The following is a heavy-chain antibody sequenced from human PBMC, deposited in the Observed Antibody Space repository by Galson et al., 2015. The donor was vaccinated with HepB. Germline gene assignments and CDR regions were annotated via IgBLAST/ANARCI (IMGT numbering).Heavy chain of an antibody. CDR1: GFIFNNAR. Sequence: SLRLSCAASGFIFNNARMSWVRQAPGKGLERVGRIKRKGDGGTTDYAAPVKGRFTISRDDSKNTLYLQMNSLKTEDTAVYFCATDLGITGTTARAEFFQHWGQGTLVTVSS. CDR2: IKRKGDGGTT. J-gene: IGHJ1*01. V-gene: IGHV3-15*01. D-gene: IGHD1-7*01. CDR3: ATDLGITGTTARAEFFQH.